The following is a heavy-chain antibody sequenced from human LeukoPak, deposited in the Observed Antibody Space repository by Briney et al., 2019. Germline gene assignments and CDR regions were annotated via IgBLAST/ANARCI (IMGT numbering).Heavy chain of an antibody. Sequence: GASVKVSCTASGGTFSSYAISWVRQAPGQGLEWIGGIIPIFGTANYAQKFQGRVTITADESTSTAYMELSSLRSEDTAVYYCARGRSNQLLSYYYYYYGMDVWGQGTTVTVSS. CDR1: GGTFSSYA. D-gene: IGHD2-2*01. V-gene: IGHV1-69*13. J-gene: IGHJ6*02. CDR2: IIPIFGTA. CDR3: ARGRSNQLLSYYYYYYGMDV.